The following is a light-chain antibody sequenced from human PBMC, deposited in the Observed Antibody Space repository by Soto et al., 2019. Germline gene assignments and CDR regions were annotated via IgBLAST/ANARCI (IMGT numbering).Light chain of an antibody. CDR1: QGVRSD. CDR2: AAS. J-gene: IGKJ1*01. V-gene: IGKV1-6*01. Sequence: AIQMTQSPSSLSASVGDRVTITCRASQGVRSDLGWYQQKPGQAPELLIYAASILQGGVPSRFSGRGSGTEFTLTIDSLQREDFETYFCLQDYSYPRTFGQVTKVEVK. CDR3: LQDYSYPRT.